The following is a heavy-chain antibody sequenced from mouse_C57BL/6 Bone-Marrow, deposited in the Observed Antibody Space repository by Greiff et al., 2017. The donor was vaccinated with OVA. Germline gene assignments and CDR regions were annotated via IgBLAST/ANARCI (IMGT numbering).Heavy chain of an antibody. CDR3: ARDGYSFDY. D-gene: IGHD2-3*01. CDR1: GYTFTSYW. V-gene: IGHV1-61*01. CDR2: IYPSDSET. Sequence: QVQLQQPGAELVRPGSSVKLSCKASGYTFTSYWMAWVTQRPGQGLEWIGNIYPSDSETHYNHKLQDKATLTVDKSSSTAYMQLSSLTSEDSSVYDGARDGYSFDYRGQGTTLTVSS. J-gene: IGHJ2*01.